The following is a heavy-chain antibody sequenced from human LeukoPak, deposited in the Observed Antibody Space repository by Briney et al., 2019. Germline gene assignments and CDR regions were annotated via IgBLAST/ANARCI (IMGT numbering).Heavy chain of an antibody. CDR1: GLTFSDYY. CDR2: ISSSGSTI. V-gene: IGHV3-11*01. D-gene: IGHD6-6*01. CDR3: ARVGAEYSSSYFDY. Sequence: GGSLRLSCAASGLTFSDYYMSWIRQAPGKGLEWVSYISSSGSTIYYADSVKGRFTISRDNAKNSLYLQMNSLRAEDTAVYYCARVGAEYSSSYFDYWGQGTLVTVSS. J-gene: IGHJ4*02.